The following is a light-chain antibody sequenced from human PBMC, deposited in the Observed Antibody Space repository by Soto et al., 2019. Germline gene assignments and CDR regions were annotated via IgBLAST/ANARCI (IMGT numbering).Light chain of an antibody. V-gene: IGKV1-5*01. CDR3: QQYNSYPWT. J-gene: IGKJ1*01. Sequence: DIQMTQSPSTLSASVGDRVTITCRASQSISSWLAGYQLKPGKAPKFLIYDASSLESGVPSRFSGSGSGTEFTLTISSLQPDDFATYYCQQYNSYPWTFGQGTKVEIK. CDR2: DAS. CDR1: QSISSW.